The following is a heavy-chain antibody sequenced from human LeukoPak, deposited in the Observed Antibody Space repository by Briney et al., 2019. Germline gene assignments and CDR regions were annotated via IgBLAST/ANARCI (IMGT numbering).Heavy chain of an antibody. Sequence: GGSLKLSCAVSGFTFSNFNMNWVRQAPGKGLEWVSYISSTSSSIYYADSVKGRFTISRDNVKNSLYLQMNSLRAEDTAMYYCARAVESYWGQGTLVTVSS. CDR1: GFTFSNFN. CDR3: ARAVESY. V-gene: IGHV3-48*04. CDR2: ISSTSSSI. J-gene: IGHJ4*02.